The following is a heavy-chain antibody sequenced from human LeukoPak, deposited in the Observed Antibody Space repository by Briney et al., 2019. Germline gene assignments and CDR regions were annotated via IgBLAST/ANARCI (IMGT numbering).Heavy chain of an antibody. CDR3: AKDARIRTTGTPWFDP. Sequence: GRSLRLSCAASGFTFDDYAMHWVRQAPGKGLEWVSGISWNSGSIGYADSVKGRFTISRDNARNSLYLQMNSLRAEDTALYYCAKDARIRTTGTPWFDPWGQGTPVTVSS. J-gene: IGHJ5*02. CDR2: ISWNSGSI. V-gene: IGHV3-9*01. D-gene: IGHD4-11*01. CDR1: GFTFDDYA.